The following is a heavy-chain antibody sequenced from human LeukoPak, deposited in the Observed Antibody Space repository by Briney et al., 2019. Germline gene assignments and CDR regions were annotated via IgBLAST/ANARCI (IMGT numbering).Heavy chain of an antibody. CDR3: ARGDRYSSSWPFDF. D-gene: IGHD6-13*01. J-gene: IGHJ4*02. Sequence: SETLFLTCAVYGGSFSGYYWSWIRQSPGKGLEWIGEINHSGTTNHNPALKSRVTISVDTSKNQLSLKLTSVTAADTAVYYCARGDRYSSSWPFDFWGQGTLVTVSS. CDR1: GGSFSGYY. CDR2: INHSGTT. V-gene: IGHV4-34*01.